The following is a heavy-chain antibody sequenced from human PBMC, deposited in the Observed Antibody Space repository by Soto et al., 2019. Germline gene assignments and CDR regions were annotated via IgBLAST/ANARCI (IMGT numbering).Heavy chain of an antibody. CDR1: GYTFTSYD. D-gene: IGHD4-4*01. Sequence: ALVKVSCKASGYTFTSYDINWVRQATGQGLEWMGWMNPNSGNTGYAQKFQGRVTMTRNTSISTAYMELSSLRSEDTAVYYCARANSLTVTTDYWGQGTLVTVSS. J-gene: IGHJ4*02. CDR2: MNPNSGNT. V-gene: IGHV1-8*01. CDR3: ARANSLTVTTDY.